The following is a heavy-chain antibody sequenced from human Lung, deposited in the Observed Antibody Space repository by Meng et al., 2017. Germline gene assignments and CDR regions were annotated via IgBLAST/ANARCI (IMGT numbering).Heavy chain of an antibody. V-gene: IGHV4-30-4*01. CDR3: ARGQKGYFDL. J-gene: IGHJ2*01. CDR2: IYNSGST. Sequence: QVQLQESGPGLVKPSQTLSLTCTVSGGSIRSSNYYWSWIRQPPGKGLEWSGHIYNSGSTYYNPSLKSRITISVDTSKNQFSLKLSSVTAADTAVYYCARGQKGYFDLWGRGTLVTVFS. CDR1: GGSIRSSNYY.